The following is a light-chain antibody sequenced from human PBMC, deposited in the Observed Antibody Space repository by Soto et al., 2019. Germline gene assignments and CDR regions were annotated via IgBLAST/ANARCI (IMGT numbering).Light chain of an antibody. V-gene: IGKV1-5*03. CDR3: QQYVNSLRT. CDR2: KAS. CDR1: QSISSW. J-gene: IGKJ1*01. Sequence: DIQMTQSPSTLSASVGDRVTITCRASQSISSWLAWYQQKPGKAPKLLIYKASSLESGVPSRFSGSGSGTEFTLTISSLQPDESATYYCQQYVNSLRTFGQGTKVEIK.